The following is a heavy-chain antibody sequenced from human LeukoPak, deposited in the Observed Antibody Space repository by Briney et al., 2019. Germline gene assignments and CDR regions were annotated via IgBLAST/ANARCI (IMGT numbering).Heavy chain of an antibody. D-gene: IGHD3-22*01. J-gene: IGHJ4*02. V-gene: IGHV3-23*01. CDR1: GFTFSSYA. Sequence: PGGSLRLSCAASGFTFSSYAMSWVRQAPGKGLEWVSAISGSGGSTYYADSGKGRFTISRDNSKNTLYLQMNSLRAEDTAVYYCAKTTNPNYYDNSGYYYYWGQGTLVTVSS. CDR3: AKTTNPNYYDNSGYYYY. CDR2: ISGSGGST.